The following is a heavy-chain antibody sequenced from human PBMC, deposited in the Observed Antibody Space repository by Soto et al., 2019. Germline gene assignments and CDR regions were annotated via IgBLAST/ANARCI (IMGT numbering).Heavy chain of an antibody. V-gene: IGHV3-23*01. CDR3: AKENGYSSSWFEFDY. CDR2: ISGSGGST. CDR1: GFTLSSYA. J-gene: IGHJ4*02. D-gene: IGHD6-13*01. Sequence: AGSLRLSCAASGFTLSSYAMSWVRQAPGKGLEWVSAISGSGGSTYYADSVKGRFTISRDNSKNTLYLQMNSLRAEDTAVYYCAKENGYSSSWFEFDYWGQGTLDTVSS.